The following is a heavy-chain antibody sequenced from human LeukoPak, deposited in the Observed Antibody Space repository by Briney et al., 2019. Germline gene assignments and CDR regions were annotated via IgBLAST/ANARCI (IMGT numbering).Heavy chain of an antibody. D-gene: IGHD6-6*01. Sequence: LTGGSLRLSCAASGFTFSRYWMSWVRQAPGKGLEWVANIKQGGSEEYYVDSVKGRFTISRDNAKNSLYLQMNSLRAEDTAVYYCARAGIAARLAFDIWGQGTMVTVSS. CDR1: GFTFSRYW. CDR3: ARAGIAARLAFDI. J-gene: IGHJ3*02. CDR2: IKQGGSEE. V-gene: IGHV3-7*03.